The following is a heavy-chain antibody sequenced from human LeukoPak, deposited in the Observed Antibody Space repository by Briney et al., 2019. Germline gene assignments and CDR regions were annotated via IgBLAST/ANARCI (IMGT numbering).Heavy chain of an antibody. D-gene: IGHD3-16*01. Sequence: TGGSLRLSCAASGFTFRNYAMSWVRQAPGKGLEWVAVISGSGGSTYYADSVKGRSTISRDNSKHTMYLQMNSLRADDTAVYYCAKDAREAAGSFAELDPWGQGTLVTVSS. J-gene: IGHJ5*02. CDR3: AKDAREAAGSFAELDP. CDR2: ISGSGGST. V-gene: IGHV3-23*01. CDR1: GFTFRNYA.